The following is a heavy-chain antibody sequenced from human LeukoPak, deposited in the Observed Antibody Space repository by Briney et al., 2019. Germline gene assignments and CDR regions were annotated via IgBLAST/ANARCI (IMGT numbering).Heavy chain of an antibody. CDR2: VSYDEKTI. V-gene: IGHV3-30*04. CDR1: GFTFTGHS. CDR3: ARGGGFDWLNYYYMDV. J-gene: IGHJ6*03. Sequence: GGSLRLSCVASGFTFTGHSMHWVRQAPGKGLEWVAVVSYDEKTIFYADSLKGRFTVSRDNSKNTVYLQMNSLRDEDTAVYYCARGGGFDWLNYYYMDVWGKGTTVIISS. D-gene: IGHD3-9*01.